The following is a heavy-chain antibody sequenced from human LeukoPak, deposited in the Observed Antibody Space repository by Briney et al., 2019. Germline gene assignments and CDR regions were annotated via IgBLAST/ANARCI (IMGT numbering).Heavy chain of an antibody. J-gene: IGHJ4*02. CDR3: ARDTTVGLDY. CDR2: IYYSGST. D-gene: IGHD4-23*01. Sequence: SETLSLTCTVSGGSISSSSYYWGWIRQPPGKGLEWIGSIYYSGSTYYNPSLKSRVTISVDTSKNQFSLKLSSVTAADTAVYYCARDTTVGLDYWGQGTLVTVSS. V-gene: IGHV4-39*07. CDR1: GGSISSSSYY.